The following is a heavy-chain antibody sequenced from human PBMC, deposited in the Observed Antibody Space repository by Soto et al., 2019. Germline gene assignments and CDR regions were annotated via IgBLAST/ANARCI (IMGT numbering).Heavy chain of an antibody. CDR3: VLGGLHLGEFDY. Sequence: GGSLRLSCAASGFTFSSYAMSWVRQAPGKGLEWVSAISGSGGSTYYADSVKGRFTISRDNSKNTLYLQMNSLRAEDTAVYYCVLGGLHLGEFDYWGQGTLVTVSS. J-gene: IGHJ4*02. V-gene: IGHV3-23*01. D-gene: IGHD3-16*01. CDR1: GFTFSSYA. CDR2: ISGSGGST.